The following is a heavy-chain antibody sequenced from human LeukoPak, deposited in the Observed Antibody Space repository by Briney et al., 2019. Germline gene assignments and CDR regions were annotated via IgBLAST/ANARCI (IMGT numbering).Heavy chain of an antibody. J-gene: IGHJ4*02. CDR2: ISGSGGST. CDR1: GFTFSSYG. Sequence: GGSLRLSCAASGFTFSSYGMSWVRQAPGKGPEWVSAISGSGGSTYYADSVKGRFTIPRDNSKNTLCLQMNSLRAEDTAVYYCAKGRRGNFDWLLCPDYWGQGTLVTVSS. CDR3: AKGRRGNFDWLLCPDY. D-gene: IGHD3-9*01. V-gene: IGHV3-23*01.